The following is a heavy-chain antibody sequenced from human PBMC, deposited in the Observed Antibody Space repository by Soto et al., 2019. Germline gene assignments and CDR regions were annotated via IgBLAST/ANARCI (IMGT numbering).Heavy chain of an antibody. CDR2: ISYDGSNK. J-gene: IGHJ4*02. D-gene: IGHD1-20*01. CDR3: ASITDIDY. V-gene: IGHV3-30-3*01. Sequence: QVQLVESGGGVVQPGRSLRLSCAASGFTFSSYAMHWVRQAPGKGLEWVAVISYDGSNKYYADSVKGRFTISRDNSKNTLYLQMNSLGAEDTAVYYCASITDIDYWGQGTLVTVSS. CDR1: GFTFSSYA.